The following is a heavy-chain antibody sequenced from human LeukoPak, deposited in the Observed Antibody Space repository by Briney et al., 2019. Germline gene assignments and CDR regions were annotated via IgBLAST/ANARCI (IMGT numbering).Heavy chain of an antibody. J-gene: IGHJ4*02. CDR1: GFTFSSFW. CDR3: ATPGIRDQYDFDL. Sequence: GGSPRLSCAVSGFTFSSFWMHWVRQAPGKGLVWVSRINSDGSSRTYADSVKGRFTISRDNVKNTVYLQMNSLRAEDTAVYYCATPGIRDQYDFDLWGQGTLVTVSS. CDR2: INSDGSSR. D-gene: IGHD6-13*01. V-gene: IGHV3-74*03.